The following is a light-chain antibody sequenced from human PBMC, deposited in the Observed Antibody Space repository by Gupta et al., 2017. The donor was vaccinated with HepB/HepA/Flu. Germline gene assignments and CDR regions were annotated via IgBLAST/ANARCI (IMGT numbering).Light chain of an antibody. Sequence: DVVMTQSPLSLPVTFGQQASISCTSSQSLVYSDGNPYLNWFQQRPGHSPRRLIYKVSNRDSGVPDRFSCSGSGTDFTLKISRVEAEDVGVYYCMQGTHWPKTFGQGTKVEIK. CDR3: MQGTHWPKT. CDR2: KVS. CDR1: QSLVYSDGNPY. J-gene: IGKJ1*01. V-gene: IGKV2-30*01.